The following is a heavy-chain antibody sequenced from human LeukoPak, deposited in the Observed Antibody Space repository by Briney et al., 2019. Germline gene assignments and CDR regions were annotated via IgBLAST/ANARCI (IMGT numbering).Heavy chain of an antibody. J-gene: IGHJ3*02. CDR2: IYHSGST. CDR3: ASGYCGGACQLGGVDM. V-gene: IGHV4-38-2*02. D-gene: IGHD2-21*02. CDR1: GYSISSGYY. Sequence: SETLSLTCTVSGYSISSGYYWGWIRQPPGKGLEWIGSIYHSGSTYYNPSLKSRVTISLDTSGNQFSLKLSSVTAADTAVYYCASGYCGGACQLGGVDMWGQGTMVTVSS.